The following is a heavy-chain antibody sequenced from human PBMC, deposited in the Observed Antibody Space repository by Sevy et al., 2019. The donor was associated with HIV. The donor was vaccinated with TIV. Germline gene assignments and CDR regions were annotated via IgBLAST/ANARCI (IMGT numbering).Heavy chain of an antibody. CDR3: ARDSPYYCSGGSCYSYYYYGMDV. D-gene: IGHD2-15*01. Sequence: TLSLTCTVSGGSISSGSYYWSWIRQPAGKGLEWIGRIYTSGSTNYNPSLKSRVTMSVDTSKNQFSLKLSSVTAADTAVYYCARDSPYYCSGGSCYSYYYYGMDVWGQGTPVTVSS. CDR2: IYTSGST. J-gene: IGHJ6*02. CDR1: GGSISSGSYY. V-gene: IGHV4-61*02.